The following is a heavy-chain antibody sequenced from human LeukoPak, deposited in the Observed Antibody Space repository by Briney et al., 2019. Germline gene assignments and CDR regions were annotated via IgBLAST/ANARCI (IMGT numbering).Heavy chain of an antibody. V-gene: IGHV3-48*03. D-gene: IGHD1-26*01. Sequence: GGSLRLSCAASGFTLSSYEMNWVRQAPGKGLEWVLYISSSGITIHYADSVKGRLTISRDNAKNSLYLQMNSLRAEDTAVYYCARGIVGATFDYWGQGTLVTVSS. CDR2: ISSSGITI. CDR3: ARGIVGATFDY. J-gene: IGHJ4*02. CDR1: GFTLSSYE.